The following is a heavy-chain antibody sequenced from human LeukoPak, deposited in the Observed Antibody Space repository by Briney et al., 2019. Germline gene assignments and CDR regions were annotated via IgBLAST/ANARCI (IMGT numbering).Heavy chain of an antibody. Sequence: VGSLRLSGAASGFTFSDYYMSWIRQAPGKGLECVSYISSSGSTIYYADSVKGRFTISRDNAKNSLYLQMNSLRAEDTAVYYYARTVVVVAAVDYWGQGTLVTVSS. V-gene: IGHV3-11*01. CDR3: ARTVVVVAAVDY. CDR1: GFTFSDYY. J-gene: IGHJ4*02. CDR2: ISSSGSTI. D-gene: IGHD2-15*01.